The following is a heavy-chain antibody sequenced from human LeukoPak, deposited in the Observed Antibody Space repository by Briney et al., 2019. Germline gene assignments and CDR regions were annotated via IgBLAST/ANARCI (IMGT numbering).Heavy chain of an antibody. CDR1: GGTFSSYA. Sequence: GASVKVSCKASGGTFSSYAISWVRQAPGQGLEWMGGIIPIFGTANYAQKFQGRVTITADESTSTAYMELSSLRSEDTAVYYCARGHRILNWFDPWGQGTLVTVSS. D-gene: IGHD1-14*01. CDR3: ARGHRILNWFDP. CDR2: IIPIFGTA. J-gene: IGHJ5*02. V-gene: IGHV1-69*01.